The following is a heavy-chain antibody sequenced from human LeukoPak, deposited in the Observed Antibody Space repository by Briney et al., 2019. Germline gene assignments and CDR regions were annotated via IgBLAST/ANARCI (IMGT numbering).Heavy chain of an antibody. CDR1: GFTVSSNY. J-gene: IGHJ3*02. D-gene: IGHD3-22*01. CDR2: IYSGGST. CDR3: AKLYYYDSSGYYYVYEDAFDI. Sequence: PGGSLRLSCAASGFTVSSNYMSWVRQAPGKGLEWVSVIYSGGSTYYADSVKGRFTISRHNSKNTLYLQMNSLRAEDTAVYYCAKLYYYDSSGYYYVYEDAFDIWGQGTMVTVSS. V-gene: IGHV3-53*04.